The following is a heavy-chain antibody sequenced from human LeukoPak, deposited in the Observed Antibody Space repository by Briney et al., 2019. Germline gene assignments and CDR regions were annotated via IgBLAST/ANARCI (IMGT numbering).Heavy chain of an antibody. V-gene: IGHV3-21*01. CDR2: ISSSSSYI. Sequence: GGSLRLSCAASGFTFSSYSMTWVRQAPGKGLEWVSSISSSSSYIYYADSVKGRFTISRDNAKNSLYLQMNSLRAEDTAVYYCARERGYYGSGSTWFDPWGQGTLVTVSS. J-gene: IGHJ5*02. D-gene: IGHD3-10*01. CDR1: GFTFSSYS. CDR3: ARERGYYGSGSTWFDP.